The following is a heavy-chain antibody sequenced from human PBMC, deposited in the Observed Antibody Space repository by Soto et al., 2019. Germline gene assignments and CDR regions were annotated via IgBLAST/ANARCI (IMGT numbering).Heavy chain of an antibody. Sequence: SEPMSLTSTVSGGNISSYYWSWIRKKTGKGLEWIGYIYYSGSTNYNPSLKSRVTISVDTSKNQFSLKLSSVTAADTAVYYCARDAYCSGGSCYPGNYYFDYWGQGTLVTVSS. CDR2: IYYSGST. CDR3: ARDAYCSGGSCYPGNYYFDY. V-gene: IGHV4-59*01. J-gene: IGHJ4*02. D-gene: IGHD2-15*01. CDR1: GGNISSYY.